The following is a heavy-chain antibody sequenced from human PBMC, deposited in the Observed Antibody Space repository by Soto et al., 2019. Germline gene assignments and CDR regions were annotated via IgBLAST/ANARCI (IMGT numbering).Heavy chain of an antibody. CDR3: AKAYITMVRVDYFDN. CDR2: ISYDGSNK. CDR1: GFTFSSYG. D-gene: IGHD3-10*01. Sequence: QVQLVESGGGVVQPGRSLRLSCAASGFTFSSYGMHWVRQAPGKGLEWMAVISYDGSNKYYADSVQGRFTISRDNSKNTLELQMDRLRAEDTAVYYCAKAYITMVRVDYFDNWGQGILVTVSS. J-gene: IGHJ4*02. V-gene: IGHV3-30*18.